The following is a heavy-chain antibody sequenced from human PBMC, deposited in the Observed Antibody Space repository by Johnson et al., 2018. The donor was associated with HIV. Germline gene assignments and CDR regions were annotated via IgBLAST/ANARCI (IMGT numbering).Heavy chain of an antibody. V-gene: IGHV3-30*06. CDR2: ISYDGSNK. CDR3: AKDVSVVTPSGSFDI. CDR1: GFTFSSYA. J-gene: IGHJ3*02. Sequence: QVQLVESGGGVVQPGGSLRLSCAASGFTFSSYAMSWVRQAPGKGLEWVAVISYDGSNKYYADSVKGRFTISRDNSKNTLYLRLNSLRPEDSAVYYCAKDVSVVTPSGSFDIWGQGTRVTVSS. D-gene: IGHD4-23*01.